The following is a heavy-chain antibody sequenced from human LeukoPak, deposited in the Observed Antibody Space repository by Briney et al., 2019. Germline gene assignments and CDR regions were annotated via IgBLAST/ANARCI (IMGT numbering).Heavy chain of an antibody. D-gene: IGHD3-22*01. CDR3: ARDSDSSGYYFY. J-gene: IGHJ4*02. V-gene: IGHV3-66*01. CDR1: GFTVSSNY. CDR2: IYSGGST. Sequence: GGSLRLSCAASGFTVSSNYMSWVRQAPGKGLEWVSLIYSGGSTSYADSVKGRFTISRDNSKNTLYLQMNSLRAEDTAVYYCARDSDSSGYYFYWGQGTLVIVSS.